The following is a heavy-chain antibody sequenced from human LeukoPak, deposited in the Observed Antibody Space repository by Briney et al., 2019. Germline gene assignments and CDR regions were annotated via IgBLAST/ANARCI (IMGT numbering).Heavy chain of an antibody. V-gene: IGHV1-18*01. CDR2: ISAYDGNT. J-gene: IGHJ4*02. CDR3: ARDLGGTYYYDSSGYPNDY. CDR1: GYTFTSYG. D-gene: IGHD3-22*01. Sequence: ASVKASCKASGYTFTSYGISWVRQAPGQGLEWMGWISAYDGNTNYAQKLQGRVTMTTDTSTSTAYMELRSLRSDDTAVYYCARDLGGTYYYDSSGYPNDYWGQGTLVTVSS.